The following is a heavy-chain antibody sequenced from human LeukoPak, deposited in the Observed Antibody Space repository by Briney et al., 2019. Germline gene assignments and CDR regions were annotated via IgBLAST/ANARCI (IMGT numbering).Heavy chain of an antibody. CDR1: GFTFDDYA. CDR3: AKDQGSSSGWYSRDGFAL. V-gene: IGHV3-9*01. D-gene: IGHD6-19*01. CDR2: ISWNSGSI. Sequence: PGRSLRLSCAASGFTFDDYAMHWVRQAPGKGLEWVLGISWNSGSIGYADSVKGRFTISRDNAKNTLYLQMNSLRAEDTAVYYCAKDQGSSSGWYSRDGFALWGRGTMVTVSS. J-gene: IGHJ3*01.